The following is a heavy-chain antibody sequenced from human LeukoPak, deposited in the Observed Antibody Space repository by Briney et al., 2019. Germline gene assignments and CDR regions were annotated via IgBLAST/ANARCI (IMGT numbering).Heavy chain of an antibody. V-gene: IGHV4-59*01. CDR3: ARYMTTVKDWGSLYYYYGMDV. CDR1: GGSFSSYY. CDR2: IYYSGST. D-gene: IGHD4-17*01. J-gene: IGHJ6*02. Sequence: SETLSLTCAVYGGSFSSYYWSWIRQPPGKGLEWIGYIYYSGSTNYNPSLKSRVTISVDTSKNQFSLKLSSVTAADTAVYYCARYMTTVKDWGSLYYYYGMDVWGQGTTVTVSS.